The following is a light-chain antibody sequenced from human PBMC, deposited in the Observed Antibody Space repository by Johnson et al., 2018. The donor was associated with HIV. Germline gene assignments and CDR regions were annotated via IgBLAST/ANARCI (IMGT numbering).Light chain of an antibody. J-gene: IGLJ1*01. V-gene: IGLV1-51*01. CDR3: GTWDSSLSVLHV. CDR1: SSNIGNNY. CDR2: DNN. Sequence: QSVLTQPPSVSAAPGQKVTISCSGSSSNIGNNYVSWYQQLPGTAPKLLIYDNNKRPSGIPDRFSGSKSGTSATLGITGLQTGDEADYYCGTWDSSLSVLHVFGTGTKVTVL.